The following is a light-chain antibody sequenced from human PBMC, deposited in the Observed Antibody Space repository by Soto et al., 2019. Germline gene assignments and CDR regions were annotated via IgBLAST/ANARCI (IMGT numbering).Light chain of an antibody. V-gene: IGKV3-20*01. CDR2: GAS. J-gene: IGKJ1*01. Sequence: EIVLTQSPGTLSLSPGERATLSCRASQSVSSSYLARHQQKPGQAPRLLIYGASSRATGIPDRFSGSGSGTDFTLTISRLEPEDFAVYYCQQYGSSPWTFGQGTKVEIK. CDR3: QQYGSSPWT. CDR1: QSVSSSY.